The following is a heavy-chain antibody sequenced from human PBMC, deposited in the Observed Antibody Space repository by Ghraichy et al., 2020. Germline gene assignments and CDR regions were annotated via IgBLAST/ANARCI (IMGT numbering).Heavy chain of an antibody. CDR3: ARLHKDYYDTSGPIDI. V-gene: IGHV3-21*01. CDR2: ITSSSSYI. D-gene: IGHD3-22*01. CDR1: GFTFSRYS. Sequence: GGSLRLSCAASGFTFSRYSMNWVRQAPGKGLEWVSSITSSSSYIYYADSMKGRFTISRDNAKNSLYLQMNSLRAEDTAVYYCARLHKDYYDTSGPIDIWGQGTMVTVSS. J-gene: IGHJ3*02.